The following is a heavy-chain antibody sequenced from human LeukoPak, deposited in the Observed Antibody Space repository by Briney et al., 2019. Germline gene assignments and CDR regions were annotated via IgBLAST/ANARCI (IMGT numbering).Heavy chain of an antibody. Sequence: GGSLRLSCAASGFTFSSYAMHWVRQAPGKGLEWVAVISYDGSNKYYADSVKGRFTISRDNSKNTLYLQMNSLRAEDTAVYYCARDPADYWGQGTLVTVSS. CDR3: ARDPADY. CDR2: ISYDGSNK. CDR1: GFTFSSYA. V-gene: IGHV3-30*04. J-gene: IGHJ4*02.